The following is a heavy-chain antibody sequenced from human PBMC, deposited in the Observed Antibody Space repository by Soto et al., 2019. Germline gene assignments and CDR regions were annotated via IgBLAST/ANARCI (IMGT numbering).Heavy chain of an antibody. CDR3: ARDYSSGWYGYFQH. J-gene: IGHJ1*01. CDR2: VYYTGIT. CDR1: GGSISSGGYY. V-gene: IGHV4-31*03. Sequence: QVQLQESGPGLVKPSQTLSLTCTVSGGSISSGGYYWSWIRQYPGLGLEWIGAVYYTGITYYKRPLKSRVTMSVDTSKNQFSLMLNSVTAADTAVYYCARDYSSGWYGYFQHWGQGTLVTVSS. D-gene: IGHD6-19*01.